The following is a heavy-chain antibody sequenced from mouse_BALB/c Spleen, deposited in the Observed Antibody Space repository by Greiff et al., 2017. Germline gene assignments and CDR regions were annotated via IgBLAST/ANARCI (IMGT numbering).Heavy chain of an antibody. V-gene: IGHV2-9*02. Sequence: QVQLQQSGPGLVAPSQSLSITCTVSGFSLTSYGVHWVRQPPGKGLEWLGVIWAGGSTNYNSALMSRLSISKDNSKSQVFLKMNSLQTDDTAMYYCARERRDYDYPWFAYWGQGTLVTVSA. J-gene: IGHJ3*01. CDR2: IWAGGST. CDR3: ARERRDYDYPWFAY. CDR1: GFSLTSYG. D-gene: IGHD2-4*01.